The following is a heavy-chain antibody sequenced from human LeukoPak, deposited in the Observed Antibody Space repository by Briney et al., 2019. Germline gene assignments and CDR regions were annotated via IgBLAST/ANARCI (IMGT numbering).Heavy chain of an antibody. J-gene: IGHJ3*02. V-gene: IGHV4-34*01. CDR1: GGSFGGYY. Sequence: PSETLSLTCAVYGGSFGGYYWSWIRQPPGKGLEWIGEINHSGSTNYNPTLKSRVTISVDTSKNQFSLKLSSVTAADTAVYYCARMAVVPAPDAFDIWGQGTMVTVSS. CDR2: INHSGST. CDR3: ARMAVVPAPDAFDI. D-gene: IGHD2-2*01.